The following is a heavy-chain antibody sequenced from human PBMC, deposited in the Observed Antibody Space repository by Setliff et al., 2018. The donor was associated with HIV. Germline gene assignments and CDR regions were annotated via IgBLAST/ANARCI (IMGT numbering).Heavy chain of an antibody. CDR3: ARDRVDSSGYYYDAFDI. J-gene: IGHJ3*02. CDR2: ISSSGSTI. D-gene: IGHD3-22*01. CDR1: GFTFSSYE. Sequence: GESLRLSCAASGFTFSSYEMNWVRQAPGKGLEWVSYISSSGSTIYYADSVKGRFTISRDNAKNSLYLQMNSLRAEDTAVYYCARDRVDSSGYYYDAFDIWGQGTMVTVSS. V-gene: IGHV3-48*03.